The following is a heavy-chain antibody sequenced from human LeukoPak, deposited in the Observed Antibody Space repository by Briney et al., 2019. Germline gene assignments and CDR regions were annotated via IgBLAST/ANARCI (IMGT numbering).Heavy chain of an antibody. CDR2: INWGGSGT. D-gene: IGHD3-3*01. CDR1: GFIIYDYD. V-gene: IGHV3-20*04. Sequence: GGSLRLSCAASGFIIYDYDMSWLRHAPGKGLEGASIINWGGSGTSYADSVKGPFTISRDNAKNSLYLQMSSLRAEDTALYYCARRGRGYFGFDYWGQGTLVTVSS. J-gene: IGHJ4*02. CDR3: ARRGRGYFGFDY.